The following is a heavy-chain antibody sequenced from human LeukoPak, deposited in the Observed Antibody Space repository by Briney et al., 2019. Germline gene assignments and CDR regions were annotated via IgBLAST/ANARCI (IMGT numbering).Heavy chain of an antibody. CDR3: ARGLSRADSSGGK. V-gene: IGHV4-34*01. Sequence: SETLSLTCAVYGGSFSGYYWSWIRQPPGKGLEWIGEINHSGSTNYNPSLKSRVTISVDTSKNQFSLKLSSVTAADTAVYYCARGLSRADSSGGKWGQGTLVTVSS. CDR2: INHSGST. J-gene: IGHJ4*02. CDR1: GGSFSGYY. D-gene: IGHD6-19*01.